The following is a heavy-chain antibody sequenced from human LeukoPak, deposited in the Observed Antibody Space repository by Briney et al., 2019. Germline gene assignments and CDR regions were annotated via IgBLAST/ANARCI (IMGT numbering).Heavy chain of an antibody. J-gene: IGHJ4*02. CDR1: GFAFSSYG. CDR2: ISNDGSNK. CDR3: AKAGYSSSWYVDY. Sequence: AGGSLRLSCAASGFAFSSYGMHWVRQAPGKGLEWVAVISNDGSNKYYADSVKGRFTISRDNSKNTLYLQMNSLRAEDTAVYYCAKAGYSSSWYVDYWGQGTLVLVSS. D-gene: IGHD6-13*01. V-gene: IGHV3-30*18.